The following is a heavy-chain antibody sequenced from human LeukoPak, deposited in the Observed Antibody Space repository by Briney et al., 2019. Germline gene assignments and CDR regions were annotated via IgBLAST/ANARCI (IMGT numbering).Heavy chain of an antibody. D-gene: IGHD3-10*01. CDR2: INSGGTTI. CDR1: GFTLSPYN. V-gene: IGHV3-48*01. J-gene: IGHJ4*02. Sequence: GGSLRLSCAASGFTLSPYNMNWVRQAPGKGLEWVSYINSGGTTIYYADSVKGRFTISRDNAKNSLYLQMNSLRAGDTAVYYCARDMDPYYFDYWGQGALVTVSS. CDR3: ARDMDPYYFDY.